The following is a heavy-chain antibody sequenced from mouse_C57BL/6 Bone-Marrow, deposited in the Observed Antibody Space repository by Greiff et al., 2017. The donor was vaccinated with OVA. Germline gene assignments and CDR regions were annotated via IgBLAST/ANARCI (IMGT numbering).Heavy chain of an antibody. Sequence: VQLQQPGAELVKPWASVKLSCKASGYTFTSYWMHWVKQRPGQGLEWIGMIHPNSGSTDYNEKFKSKATLTVDKSSSTAYMQLSSLTSEDSAVYYCARSGYYYGSSYWWYFDVWGTGTTVTVSS. CDR1: GYTFTSYW. J-gene: IGHJ1*03. V-gene: IGHV1-64*01. CDR3: ARSGYYYGSSYWWYFDV. D-gene: IGHD1-1*01. CDR2: IHPNSGST.